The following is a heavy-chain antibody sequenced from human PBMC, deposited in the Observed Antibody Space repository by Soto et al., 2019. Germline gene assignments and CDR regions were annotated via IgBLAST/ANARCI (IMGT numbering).Heavy chain of an antibody. CDR3: ASGHGIAAAGNQWWVDY. V-gene: IGHV4-4*02. CDR2: IYHSGST. CDR1: GGSISSSNW. J-gene: IGHJ4*02. Sequence: PSETLSLTCAVSGGSISSSNWWSWVRQPPGKGLEWIGEIYHSGSTNYNPSLKSRVTISVDKSKNQFSLKLSSVTAADTAVYYCASGHGIAAAGNQWWVDYWGQGTLVTVSS. D-gene: IGHD6-13*01.